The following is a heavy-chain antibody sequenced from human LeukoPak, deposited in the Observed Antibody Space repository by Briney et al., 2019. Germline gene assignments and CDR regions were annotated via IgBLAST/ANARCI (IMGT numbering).Heavy chain of an antibody. Sequence: GASVKVSCKASGYTFTSYGISWVRQAPGQGPEWMGWISAYNGNTNYAQKLQGRVTMATDTSTSTAYMELRSLRSDDTAVYYCARDIVVVTARLNPFDYWGQGTLVTVSS. D-gene: IGHD2-21*02. J-gene: IGHJ4*02. CDR1: GYTFTSYG. V-gene: IGHV1-18*01. CDR2: ISAYNGNT. CDR3: ARDIVVVTARLNPFDY.